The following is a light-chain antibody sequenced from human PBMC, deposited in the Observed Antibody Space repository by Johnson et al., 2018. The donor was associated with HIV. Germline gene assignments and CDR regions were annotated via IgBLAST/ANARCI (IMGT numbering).Light chain of an antibody. CDR1: SSNIGNNY. J-gene: IGLJ1*01. Sequence: QSVLTQPPSVSAAPGQKVTISCSGSSSNIGNNYVSWYQQLPGTAPKLLIYENNKRPSGIPDRFSGSKSGTSATLDITGLQTGDEGDYCCGSWDNTLSVFVFGAGTKVTVL. V-gene: IGLV1-51*02. CDR3: GSWDNTLSVFV. CDR2: ENN.